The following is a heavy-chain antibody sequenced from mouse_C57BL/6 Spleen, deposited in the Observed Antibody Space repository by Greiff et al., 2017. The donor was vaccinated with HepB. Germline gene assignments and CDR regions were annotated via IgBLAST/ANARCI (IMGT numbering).Heavy chain of an antibody. J-gene: IGHJ3*01. CDR1: GYTFTDYN. CDR2: INPNNGGT. CDR3: ASQPYDRKPGWFAY. V-gene: IGHV1-22*01. D-gene: IGHD2-14*01. Sequence: EVQLQQSGPELVKPGASVKMSCKASGYTFTDYNMHWVKQSHGKSLEWIGYINPNNGGTSYNQKFKGKATLTVNKSSSTAYMELRSLTSEDSAVYDCASQPYDRKPGWFAYWGQGTLVSVSA.